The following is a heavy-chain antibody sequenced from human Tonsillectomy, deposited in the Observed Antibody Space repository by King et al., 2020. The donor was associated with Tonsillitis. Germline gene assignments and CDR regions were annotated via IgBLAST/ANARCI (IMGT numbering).Heavy chain of an antibody. CDR2: IKEDGTEK. D-gene: IGHD2-15*01. CDR3: ARDFWTGDIVVVAAMDV. CDR1: GFLFSGYW. Sequence: VQLVESGGGLVQPGGSLRLSCAGSGFLFSGYWMSWVRQAPGKGLEWVANIKEDGTEKNYVDSVKGRLTISRDNVKNSLYLQINSLRAEDTAVYYCARDFWTGDIVVVAAMDVWGKGTTVTVSS. J-gene: IGHJ6*04. V-gene: IGHV3-7*01.